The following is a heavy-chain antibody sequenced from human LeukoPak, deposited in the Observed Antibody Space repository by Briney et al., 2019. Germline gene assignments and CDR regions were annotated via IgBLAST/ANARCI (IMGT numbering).Heavy chain of an antibody. CDR2: ISSSGSTI. D-gene: IGHD4-17*01. CDR3: ARAAVTTSHFDY. CDR1: GFTFSSYE. Sequence: GGSLRLSCAASGFTFSSYEMNWVRQAPGEGLEWVSYISSSGSTIYYADSVKGRFTISRDNSKNTLYLQMNSLRAEDTAVYYCARAAVTTSHFDYWGQGTLVTVSS. J-gene: IGHJ4*02. V-gene: IGHV3-48*03.